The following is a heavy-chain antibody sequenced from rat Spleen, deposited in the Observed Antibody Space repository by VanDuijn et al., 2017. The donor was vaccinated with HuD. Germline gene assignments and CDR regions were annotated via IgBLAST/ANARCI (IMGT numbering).Heavy chain of an antibody. J-gene: IGHJ2*01. D-gene: IGHD1-1*01. CDR1: GFTFKNYW. Sequence: EVQLVESGGGLVQPGRSLKLSCVASGFTFKNYWMTWIRQAPGKGLEWVASITNTGGSTYYPDSVKGRFTVSRDTSKRTLYLQMNSLRSEDTATYYCTRDRSGDPFYFDYWGQGVMVTVSS. CDR2: ITNTGGST. V-gene: IGHV5-31*01. CDR3: TRDRSGDPFYFDY.